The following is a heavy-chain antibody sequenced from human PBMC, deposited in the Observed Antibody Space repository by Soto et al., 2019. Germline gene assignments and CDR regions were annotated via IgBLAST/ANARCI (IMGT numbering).Heavy chain of an antibody. J-gene: IGHJ4*02. CDR3: AKDMRYYYGSVIDY. D-gene: IGHD3-10*01. V-gene: IGHV3-9*01. CDR1: GFTFDDYA. Sequence: EVQLVESGGGLVQPGRSLRLSCAASGFTFDDYAMHWVRQAPGKGLEWVSGISWNSGSIGYADSVKGRFTISRDNAKNSLYLQMNSLRAEDTALYYCAKDMRYYYGSVIDYWGQGTLVTVSS. CDR2: ISWNSGSI.